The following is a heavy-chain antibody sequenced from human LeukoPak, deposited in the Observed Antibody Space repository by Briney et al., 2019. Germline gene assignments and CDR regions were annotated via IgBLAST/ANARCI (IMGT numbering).Heavy chain of an antibody. CDR2: IFTSGST. CDR3: ASVNYYDSSGYDRTDDY. D-gene: IGHD3-22*01. CDR1: RGSTSRYI. V-gene: IGHV4-4*07. J-gene: IGHJ4*02. Sequence: SETLSLTCTVPRGSTSRYIWSWIPQPAGKGRGWIGRIFTSGSTNYNPSHKSRVTMSVDTSKNQFSLKLRSVTAADTAVYYCASVNYYDSSGYDRTDDYWGQGTLVTVSS.